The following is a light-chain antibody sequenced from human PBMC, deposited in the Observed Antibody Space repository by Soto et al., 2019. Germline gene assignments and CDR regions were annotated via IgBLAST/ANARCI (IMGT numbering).Light chain of an antibody. CDR3: QQYYSIPFT. CDR2: WAS. Sequence: DIVMTQSPDSLAVSLGERATINCKSSQSVLYSFNNNNYLAWYQQKPGQPPKLLIYWASTRESGVPDRFSGSGSGTDFTLTISSLQAEDVAVYYCQQYYSIPFTFGPGTKVEI. CDR1: QSVLYSFNNNNY. V-gene: IGKV4-1*01. J-gene: IGKJ3*01.